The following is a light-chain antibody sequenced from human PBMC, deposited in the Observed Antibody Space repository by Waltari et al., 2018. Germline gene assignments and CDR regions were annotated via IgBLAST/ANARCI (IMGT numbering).Light chain of an antibody. CDR2: WAS. J-gene: IGKJ2*01. Sequence: DIVMTQPPDSLAVSLGERATINCKSSQSVLYSSNNKNYIAWYQQKPRQPPKLLIYWASTRESGVPDRFSGSGSGTDFTLTISSLQAEDVAVYYCHQYYTTPYTFGHGTKLEIK. CDR1: QSVLYSSNNKNY. CDR3: HQYYTTPYT. V-gene: IGKV4-1*01.